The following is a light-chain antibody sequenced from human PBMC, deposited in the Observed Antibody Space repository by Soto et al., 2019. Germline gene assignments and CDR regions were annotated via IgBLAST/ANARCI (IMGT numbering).Light chain of an antibody. V-gene: IGKV1-5*03. J-gene: IGKJ1*01. CDR1: QSISNL. CDR3: QQFNTSPWT. CDR2: TTS. Sequence: DIQMTQSPSTLSASVGDRVTITCRASQSISNLLAWYQQTPGKAPNLLISTTSNLESGLPSRFSGSGSGTEFPLTISSLQPDDFANYYCQQFNTSPWTFGQGTKVDIK.